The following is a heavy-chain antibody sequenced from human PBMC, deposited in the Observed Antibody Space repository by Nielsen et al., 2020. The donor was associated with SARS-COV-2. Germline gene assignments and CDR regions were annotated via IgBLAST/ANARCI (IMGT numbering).Heavy chain of an antibody. Sequence: GGSLRLSCAASGFTFSSYAMHWVRQAPGKGLEWVAVISYDGSNKYYADSVKGRFTISRDNSKNSLYLQMNSLRAEDTALYYCAKLQWPYDDAFDIWGQGTMVTVSS. J-gene: IGHJ3*02. V-gene: IGHV3-30-3*02. CDR2: ISYDGSNK. D-gene: IGHD6-19*01. CDR3: AKLQWPYDDAFDI. CDR1: GFTFSSYA.